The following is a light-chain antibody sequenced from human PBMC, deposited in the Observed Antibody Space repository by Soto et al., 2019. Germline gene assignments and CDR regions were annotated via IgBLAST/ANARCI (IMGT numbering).Light chain of an antibody. CDR2: GAS. Sequence: VLTQSPGTLSLSPGGRATLSCRASHSFSRRLAWYQQRPGQSPRLLISGASMRASGVPVRFSGSGSGTDFTLTISRLEPEDFAVYYCQQYGSSRWTFGQGTKVDIK. J-gene: IGKJ1*01. V-gene: IGKV3-20*01. CDR3: QQYGSSRWT. CDR1: HSFSRR.